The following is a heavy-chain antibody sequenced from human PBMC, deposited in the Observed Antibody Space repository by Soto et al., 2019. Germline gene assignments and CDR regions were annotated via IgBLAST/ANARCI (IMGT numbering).Heavy chain of an antibody. V-gene: IGHV3-23*01. D-gene: IGHD3-16*02. CDR3: AKVNGDYVWGSYRHHIDY. CDR2: ISGSGGST. J-gene: IGHJ4*02. Sequence: GSLRLSCAASGFTFSSYAMSWVRQAPGKGLEWVSAISGSGGSTYYADSVKGRFTISRDNSKNTLYLQMNSLRAEDTAVYYCAKVNGDYVWGSYRHHIDYWGQGTLVTVSS. CDR1: GFTFSSYA.